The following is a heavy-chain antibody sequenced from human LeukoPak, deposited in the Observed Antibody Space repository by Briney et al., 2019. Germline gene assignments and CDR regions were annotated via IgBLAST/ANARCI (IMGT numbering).Heavy chain of an antibody. Sequence: PGGSLRLSCAATGFTFEHYAMQWVRQVPGKGLEWVSLFGGDGRTTYYADPVRGRFTISRDNSKNTLYLQMNSLRAEDTAVYYCAKDLAGEGGDSYGFWGFDCLGQGTLVTVSS. CDR2: FGGDGRTT. J-gene: IGHJ4*02. CDR1: GFTFEHYA. CDR3: AKDLAGEGGDSYGFWGFDC. V-gene: IGHV3-43*02. D-gene: IGHD5-18*01.